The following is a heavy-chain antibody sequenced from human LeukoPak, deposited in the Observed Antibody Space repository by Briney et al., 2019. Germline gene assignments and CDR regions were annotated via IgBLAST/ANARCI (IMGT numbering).Heavy chain of an antibody. D-gene: IGHD3-10*01. CDR1: GFTFSSYD. CDR3: VRRVQLDF. V-gene: IGHV3-23*01. J-gene: IGHJ4*02. Sequence: AGGSLRISCAASGFTFSSYDRNWVRQAPGRGLEWVSTISASGSHTYYADSVKGRFAISRDNSGNTLTLQMHSLRVEDTAVYYCVRRVQLDFWGQGTLVSVSP. CDR2: ISASGSHT.